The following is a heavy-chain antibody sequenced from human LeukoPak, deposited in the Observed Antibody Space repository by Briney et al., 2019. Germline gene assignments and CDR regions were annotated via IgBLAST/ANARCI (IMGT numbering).Heavy chain of an antibody. D-gene: IGHD6-19*01. Sequence: ASVKVSCKASGYTFTTYDIYWARQATGQGLEWMGWMNPHSGNTGCAQNFQGRLTMSRNTSISTAYMELSSLRSDDTAVYYCTRAVVEQWLPRGHDSWGQGTLVTVSS. CDR2: MNPHSGNT. CDR1: GYTFTTYD. CDR3: TRAVVEQWLPRGHDS. J-gene: IGHJ4*02. V-gene: IGHV1-8*01.